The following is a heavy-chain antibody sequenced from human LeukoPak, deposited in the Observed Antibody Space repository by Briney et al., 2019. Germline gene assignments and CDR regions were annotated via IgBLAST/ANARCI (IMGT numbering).Heavy chain of an antibody. CDR1: GYTFTSYG. Sequence: ASVKVSCKASGYTFTSYGISWVRQAPGQGLEWMGWINPNSGGTNYAQKFQGRVTMTRDTSISTAYMELSRLRSDDTAVYYCAREAAAGISFDYWGQGTLVTVSS. J-gene: IGHJ4*02. D-gene: IGHD6-13*01. CDR3: AREAAAGISFDY. V-gene: IGHV1-2*02. CDR2: INPNSGGT.